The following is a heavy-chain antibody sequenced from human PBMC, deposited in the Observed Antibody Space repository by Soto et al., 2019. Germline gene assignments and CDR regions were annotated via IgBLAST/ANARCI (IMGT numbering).Heavy chain of an antibody. J-gene: IGHJ4*01. CDR3: AREGRGKKAGYNGLVSLGY. CDR2: IIPIFNST. V-gene: IGHV1-69*06. CDR1: GSRFSNYV. D-gene: IGHD2-2*02. Sequence: SVKVSFKVSGSRFSNYVISWVRQAPGHGLEWLGRIIPIFNSTKYAQSFQGRVTITADKSTSTASLELSSLRSDDTAVYYCAREGRGKKAGYNGLVSLGYWG.